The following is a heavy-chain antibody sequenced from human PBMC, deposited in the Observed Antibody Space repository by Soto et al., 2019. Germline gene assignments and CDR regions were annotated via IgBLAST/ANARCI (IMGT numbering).Heavy chain of an antibody. CDR3: ARGKSDYVWGSYRSDAFDI. CDR1: GGSFSGYY. V-gene: IGHV4-34*01. Sequence: LSLTCAVYGGSFSGYYWSWIRQPPGKGLEWIGEINHSGSTNYNPSLKSRVTISVDTSKNQFSLKLSSVTAADTAVYYCARGKSDYVWGSYRSDAFDIWGQGTMVTVSS. CDR2: INHSGST. D-gene: IGHD3-16*02. J-gene: IGHJ3*02.